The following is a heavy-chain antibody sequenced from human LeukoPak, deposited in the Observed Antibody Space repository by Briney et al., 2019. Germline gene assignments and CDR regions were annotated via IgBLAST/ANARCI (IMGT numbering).Heavy chain of an antibody. V-gene: IGHV4-4*02. D-gene: IGHD3-3*01. CDR1: GGSISSSNW. CDR3: ARDRITIFGVVEHAFDI. Sequence: SGTLSLTCAVSGGSISSSNWWSWVRQPPGKGLEWIGEIYHSGSTNYNPSLKSRVTISVDKSMNQFSLKLSSVTAADTAVYYCARDRITIFGVVEHAFDIWGQGTMVTVSS. J-gene: IGHJ3*02. CDR2: IYHSGST.